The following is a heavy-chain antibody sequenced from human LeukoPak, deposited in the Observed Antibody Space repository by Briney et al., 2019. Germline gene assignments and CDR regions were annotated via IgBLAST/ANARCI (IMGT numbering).Heavy chain of an antibody. D-gene: IGHD6-6*01. CDR1: GFTFSSYS. J-gene: IGHJ5*02. Sequence: GGSLRLSCAASGFTFSSYSMNWVRQAPGKGLEWVSSISSSSSYIYYADSVKGRFTISRDNAKNSLYLQMSSLRAEDTAVYYCASFRLYSSSSWPPWGQGTLVTVSS. V-gene: IGHV3-21*01. CDR2: ISSSSSYI. CDR3: ASFRLYSSSSWPP.